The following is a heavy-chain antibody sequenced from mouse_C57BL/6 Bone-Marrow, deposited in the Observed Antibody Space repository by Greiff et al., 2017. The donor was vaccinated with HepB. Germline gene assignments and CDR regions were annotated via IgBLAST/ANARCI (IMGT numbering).Heavy chain of an antibody. J-gene: IGHJ3*01. V-gene: IGHV1-81*01. CDR3: ARERGYYYGSRPWFAY. D-gene: IGHD1-1*01. CDR2: IYPRSGNT. Sequence: QVQLQQSGAELARPGASVKLSCKASGYTFTSYGISWVKQRTGQGLEWIGEIYPRSGNTYYNEKFKGKATLTADKSSSPAYMELRSLTSEDSAVYFCARERGYYYGSRPWFAYWGQGTLVTVSA. CDR1: GYTFTSYG.